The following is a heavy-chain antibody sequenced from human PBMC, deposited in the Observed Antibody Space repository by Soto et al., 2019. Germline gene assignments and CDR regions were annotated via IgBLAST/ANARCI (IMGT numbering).Heavy chain of an antibody. CDR2: IYYSGST. CDR3: ARLEGLATISYYFDY. Sequence: QLQLQESGPGLVKPSETLSLTCTVSGGSVSSSNYYWGWIRQSPGKGLEWIGSIYYSGSTYYNPSLESRVTISVDKSKNQFSLKVISVTAADTAVYYCARLEGLATISYYFDYWGQETLVTVSS. J-gene: IGHJ4*02. V-gene: IGHV4-39*01. CDR1: GGSVSSSNYY. D-gene: IGHD3-9*01.